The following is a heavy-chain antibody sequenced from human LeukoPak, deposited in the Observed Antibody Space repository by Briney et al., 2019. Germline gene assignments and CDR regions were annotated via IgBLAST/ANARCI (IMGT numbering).Heavy chain of an antibody. V-gene: IGHV4-39*07. D-gene: IGHD3-22*01. CDR3: ARVVYYDSSGYYWGDYYYYYMDV. Sequence: SETLSLTCTVSGGSISSSSYYWGWIRQPPGKGLEWIGSIYYSGSTYYKPSLKSRVTISVDTPKNQFSLKLTSVTAADTAVYYCARVVYYDSSGYYWGDYYYYYMDVWGKGTAVTVSS. J-gene: IGHJ6*03. CDR1: GGSISSSSYY. CDR2: IYYSGST.